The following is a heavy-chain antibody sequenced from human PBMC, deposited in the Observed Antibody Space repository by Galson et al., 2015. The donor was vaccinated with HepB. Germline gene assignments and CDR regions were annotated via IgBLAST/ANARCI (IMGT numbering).Heavy chain of an antibody. D-gene: IGHD3-10*01. V-gene: IGHV1-69*04. CDR3: AKDFRVRGGPFDY. J-gene: IGHJ4*02. CDR1: GGTFSSYT. Sequence: SVKVSCKASGGTFSSYTISWVRQAPGQGLEWMGRIIPILGIANYAQKFQGRVTITADKSTSTAYMELSSLRSEDTAVYYCAKDFRVRGGPFDYWGQGTLVTVSS. CDR2: IIPILGIA.